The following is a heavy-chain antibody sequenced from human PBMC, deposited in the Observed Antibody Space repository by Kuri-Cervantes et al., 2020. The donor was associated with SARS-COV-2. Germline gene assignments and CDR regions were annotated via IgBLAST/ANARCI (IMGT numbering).Heavy chain of an antibody. Sequence: SGPTLVKPTQTLTLTCTFSGFSLSTSGMRVSWIRQPPGKALEWLARIDWDDDKYYSTSLKTRLTISKDTSKNQVVLTMTNMDPVDTATYYCARTQAQYYYYYGMDVWGQGTTVTVSS. CDR3: ARTQAQYYYYYGMDV. V-gene: IGHV2-70*04. CDR1: GFSLSTSGMR. J-gene: IGHJ6*02. CDR2: IDWDDDK.